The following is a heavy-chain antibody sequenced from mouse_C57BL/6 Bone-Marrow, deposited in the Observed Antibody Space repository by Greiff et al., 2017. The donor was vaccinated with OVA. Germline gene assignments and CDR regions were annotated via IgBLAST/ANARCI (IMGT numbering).Heavy chain of an antibody. CDR1: GFSLTSYG. V-gene: IGHV2-9*01. Sequence: VQRVESGPGLVAPSQSLSITCTVSGFSLTSYGVDWVRRPPGKGLEWLGVIWGGGSTNYNSALMSRLCISKDNSKSQVFLKMNSLQTDDTDMYYCAKHPSVVAPYYAMDYWGQGTSVTVSS. J-gene: IGHJ4*01. CDR2: IWGGGST. D-gene: IGHD1-1*01. CDR3: AKHPSVVAPYYAMDY.